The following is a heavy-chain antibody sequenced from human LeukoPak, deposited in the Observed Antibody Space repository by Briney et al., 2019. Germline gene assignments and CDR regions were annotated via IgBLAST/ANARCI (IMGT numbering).Heavy chain of an antibody. J-gene: IGHJ6*02. Sequence: GASVKVSCKASGYTFTSYDINWVRQATGQGLEWMGWMNPNSGNTGYAQKFQGRVTMTRNTPISTAYMELSSLRSEDTAVYYCARGRIRYFVAAPDVWGQGTTVTVSS. CDR2: MNPNSGNT. D-gene: IGHD3-9*01. CDR1: GYTFTSYD. V-gene: IGHV1-8*01. CDR3: ARGRIRYFVAAPDV.